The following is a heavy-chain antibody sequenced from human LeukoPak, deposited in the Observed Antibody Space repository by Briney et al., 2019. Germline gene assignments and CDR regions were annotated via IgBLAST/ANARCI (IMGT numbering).Heavy chain of an antibody. CDR1: GFTFSSYW. CDR2: ISGSGGST. Sequence: PGGSLRLSCAASGFTFSSYWMSWVRQAPGKGLEWVSAISGSGGSTYYADSVKGRFTISRDNSKNTLYLQMNSLRAEDTAVYYCAKDHRAGIPYCYFDYWGQGTLVTVSS. D-gene: IGHD2-2*02. V-gene: IGHV3-23*01. CDR3: AKDHRAGIPYCYFDY. J-gene: IGHJ4*02.